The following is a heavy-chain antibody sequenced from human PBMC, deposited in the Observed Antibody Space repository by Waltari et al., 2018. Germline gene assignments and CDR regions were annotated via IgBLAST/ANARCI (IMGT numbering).Heavy chain of an antibody. D-gene: IGHD1-26*01. CDR3: TTYSGSYFYYYGMDV. V-gene: IGHV3-15*01. Sequence: EVQLVESGGGLVKPGGSLRLSCAASGFTFSNAWMSWVRQAPGKGPEWVGRIKSKTDGGTTDYAAPVKGRFTISRDDSKNTLYLQMNSLKTEDTAVYYCTTYSGSYFYYYGMDVWGQGTTVTVSS. CDR1: GFTFSNAW. CDR2: IKSKTDGGTT. J-gene: IGHJ6*02.